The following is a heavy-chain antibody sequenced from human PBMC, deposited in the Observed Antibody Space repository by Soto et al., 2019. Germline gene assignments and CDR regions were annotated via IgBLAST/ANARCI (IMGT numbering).Heavy chain of an antibody. CDR3: ARVWVYDSSGYYSSDDAFDI. D-gene: IGHD3-22*01. V-gene: IGHV4-30-4*01. CDR2: IYYSGST. CDR1: GVTISSGDYY. Sequence: SQTLSLSCTVSGVTISSGDYYWSWIRQPPGKGLEGIGYIYYSGSTYYNPSLKSRVTISVDTSKNQFSLKLSSVTAADTAVYYCARVWVYDSSGYYSSDDAFDIWGQGTMVT. J-gene: IGHJ3*02.